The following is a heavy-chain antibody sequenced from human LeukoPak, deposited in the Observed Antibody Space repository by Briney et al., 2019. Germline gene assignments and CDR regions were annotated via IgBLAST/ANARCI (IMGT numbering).Heavy chain of an antibody. J-gene: IGHJ4*02. CDR1: GFTFTNAW. D-gene: IGHD1-26*01. CDR3: TTNHYSGSYWGFDY. Sequence: GGSLRLSCAASGFTFTNAWMSWVRQAPGQGLEWVGRIKRKTDGGATDYAAPVKGRFTISRDDSKNTLYLQMNSLKTEDTAVYYCTTNHYSGSYWGFDYWGQGTLVTVSS. CDR2: IKRKTDGGAT. V-gene: IGHV3-15*01.